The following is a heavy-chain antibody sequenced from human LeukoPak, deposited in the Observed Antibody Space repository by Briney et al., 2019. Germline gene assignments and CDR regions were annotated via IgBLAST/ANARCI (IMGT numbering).Heavy chain of an antibody. J-gene: IGHJ3*02. Sequence: ASVKVSCKASGYTFTSYAMHWVRQAPGQRLEWMGWINAGNGNTKYSQKFQGRVTITRDTSASTAYMELSSLRSEDTAVYYCARGQGYYAIGDAFDIWGQGTMVTVSS. CDR1: GYTFTSYA. CDR2: INAGNGNT. V-gene: IGHV1-3*01. CDR3: ARGQGYYAIGDAFDI. D-gene: IGHD3-10*01.